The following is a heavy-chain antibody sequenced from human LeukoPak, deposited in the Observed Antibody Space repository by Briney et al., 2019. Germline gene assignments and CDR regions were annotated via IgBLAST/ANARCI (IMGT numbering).Heavy chain of an antibody. CDR1: GYNFISYC. Sequence: GESLKISCKVSGYNFISYCITWVRQMPGKGLEWMGRIDPRDPYTNYSPSFQGHVTISTDKSSNTAYLQWSSLKASDSAMYYCARLVPAASPRYYYGMDVWGQGTTVTVSS. V-gene: IGHV5-10-1*01. J-gene: IGHJ6*02. CDR2: IDPRDPYT. CDR3: ARLVPAASPRYYYGMDV. D-gene: IGHD2-2*01.